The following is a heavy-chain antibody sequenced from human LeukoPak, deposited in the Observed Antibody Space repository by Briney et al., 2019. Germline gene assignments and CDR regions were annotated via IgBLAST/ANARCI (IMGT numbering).Heavy chain of an antibody. Sequence: GGSLRLSCTASGFAFGGYAMSWVRQAPGKGLEWVANIKQDGSEKCYVDSVKGRFTISRDNAKNSLYLQMSSLRAEDTAVYYCARVPAADYYYYFHMDVWGKGTKVTVSS. J-gene: IGHJ6*03. V-gene: IGHV3-7*01. CDR2: IKQDGSEK. CDR3: ARVPAADYYYYFHMDV. D-gene: IGHD2-2*01. CDR1: GFAFGGYA.